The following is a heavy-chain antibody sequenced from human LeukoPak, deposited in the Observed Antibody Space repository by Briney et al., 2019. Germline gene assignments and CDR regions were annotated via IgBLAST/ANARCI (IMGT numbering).Heavy chain of an antibody. Sequence: ASVKVSCKASGYTFTSYDINWVRQATGQGLEWMGWMNPNSGNTGYAQKFQGRVTMTRNTSISTAYMELSSLRSEDTAVYYCARRYCSGGSCTDAFDIWGQGTMVTVSS. D-gene: IGHD2-15*01. V-gene: IGHV1-8*01. CDR1: GYTFTSYD. CDR3: ARRYCSGGSCTDAFDI. J-gene: IGHJ3*02. CDR2: MNPNSGNT.